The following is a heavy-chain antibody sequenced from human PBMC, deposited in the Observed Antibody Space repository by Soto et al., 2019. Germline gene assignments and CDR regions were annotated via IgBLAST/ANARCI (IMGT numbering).Heavy chain of an antibody. V-gene: IGHV3-30-3*01. Sequence: WVAVISYDGSNKYYADSVKGRFTISRDNSKNTLYLQMNSLRAEDTAVYYCARGGRGYPRDLFDYWGQGTLVTVSS. CDR2: ISYDGSNK. J-gene: IGHJ4*02. CDR3: ARGGRGYPRDLFDY. D-gene: IGHD3-10*01.